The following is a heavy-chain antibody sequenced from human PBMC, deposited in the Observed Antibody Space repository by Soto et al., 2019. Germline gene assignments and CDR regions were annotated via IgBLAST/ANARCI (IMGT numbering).Heavy chain of an antibody. J-gene: IGHJ4*02. CDR3: ARDGSSSWYDY. CDR1: GGSISSYY. Sequence: QVQLQESGPGLVKPSETLSLTCTVSGGSISSYYWSWIRQPPGKGLGWIGYIYYSGSTNYNPSLKSRVTISVDTSKNQFSLKLSSVTAADTAVYYCARDGSSSWYDYWGQGTLVTVSS. CDR2: IYYSGST. D-gene: IGHD6-13*01. V-gene: IGHV4-59*01.